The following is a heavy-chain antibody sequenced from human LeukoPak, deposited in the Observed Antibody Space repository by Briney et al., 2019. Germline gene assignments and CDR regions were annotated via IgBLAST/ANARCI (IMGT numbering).Heavy chain of an antibody. J-gene: IGHJ4*02. CDR2: IYYTGDT. V-gene: IGHV4-59*11. D-gene: IGHD2-21*01. CDR3: VRLVTGIVDY. CDR1: GGSISGHY. Sequence: SETLSLTCTVSGGSISGHYWGWIRQPPGKGLEWIGYIYYTGDTNYIPSFESRVTISVDTSKNQFSLKLGSVTAADTAIYYCVRLVTGIVDYWGQGTLVTVSS.